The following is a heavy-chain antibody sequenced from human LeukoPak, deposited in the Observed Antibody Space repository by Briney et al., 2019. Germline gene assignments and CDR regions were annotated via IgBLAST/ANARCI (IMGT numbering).Heavy chain of an antibody. CDR1: GYTFTSYY. J-gene: IGHJ5*01. CDR3: ARDGSFGGVIARRNWFAS. CDR2: INPSGGST. V-gene: IGHV1-46*01. Sequence: GASVKVSCKASGYTFTSYYMHWVRQAPGQGRERMGIINPSGGSTSYAQKFQGRVTMTRDTSTSTVYMELSSLRSEDTAVYYCARDGSFGGVIARRNWFASWGQGTLVTVSS. D-gene: IGHD3-16*02.